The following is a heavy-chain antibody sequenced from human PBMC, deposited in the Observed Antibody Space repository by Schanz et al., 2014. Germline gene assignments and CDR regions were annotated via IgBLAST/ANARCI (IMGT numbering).Heavy chain of an antibody. V-gene: IGHV3-7*01. CDR1: GFTFSSYG. Sequence: VQLVESGGDVVQPGRSLRLSCAASGFTFSSYGMHWVRQAPGKGLEWVANIKQDESERSYVDSVKGRFTISRDNAKNSLYLQMNSLRAEDTAVYYCARDKGGYYPFDYWGQGTLVTVSS. D-gene: IGHD3-3*01. CDR3: ARDKGGYYPFDY. J-gene: IGHJ4*02. CDR2: IKQDESER.